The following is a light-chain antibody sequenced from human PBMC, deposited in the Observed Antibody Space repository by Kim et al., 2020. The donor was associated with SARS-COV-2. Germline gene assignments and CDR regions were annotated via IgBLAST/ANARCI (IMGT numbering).Light chain of an antibody. CDR3: SSYSVISTFV. CDR2: DVT. CDR1: SSDIGSYEY. J-gene: IGLJ1*01. V-gene: IGLV2-14*03. Sequence: QSALTQPASVSGSPGQSITISCSGSSSDIGSYEYVSWYQQHPGKAPKLLIFDVTDRPSGISSRFSGSKSGNTATLTISGLQAEDEADYYCSSYSVISTFVFGPGTKVTVL.